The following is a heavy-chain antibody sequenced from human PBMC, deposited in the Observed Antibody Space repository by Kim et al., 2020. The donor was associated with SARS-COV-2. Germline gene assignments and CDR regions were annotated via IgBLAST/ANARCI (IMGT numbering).Heavy chain of an antibody. CDR2: IYYSGST. CDR1: GGSISSSSYY. V-gene: IGHV4-39*01. CDR3: ARHKEFTGVDIVATIIWVNNWFDP. J-gene: IGHJ5*02. Sequence: SETLSLTCTVSGGSISSSSYYWGWIRQPPWKGLEWIGSIYYSGSTYYNPSLKSRVTISVDTSKNQFSLKLSSVTAADTAVYYCARHKEFTGVDIVATIIWVNNWFDPWGQGTLVTVSS. D-gene: IGHD5-12*01.